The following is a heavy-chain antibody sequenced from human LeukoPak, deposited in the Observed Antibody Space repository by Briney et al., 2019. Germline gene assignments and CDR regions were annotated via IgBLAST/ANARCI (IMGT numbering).Heavy chain of an antibody. CDR3: ARLDGRDAFDI. D-gene: IGHD5-24*01. CDR2: IYYSGST. CDR1: GGSISSYY. V-gene: IGHV4-59*08. Sequence: QASETLSLTCTVSGGSISSYYWSWIRQPPGKGLEWIGYIYYSGSTNYNPSLKSRVTISVDTSKNQFSLKLSSVTAADTAVYYCARLDGRDAFDIWGQGTMVTVSS. J-gene: IGHJ3*02.